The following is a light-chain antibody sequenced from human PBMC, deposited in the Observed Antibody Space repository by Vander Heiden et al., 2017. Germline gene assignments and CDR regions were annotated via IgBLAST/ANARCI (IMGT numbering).Light chain of an antibody. CDR3: CSYAVRYTHV. V-gene: IGLV2-11*01. J-gene: IGLJ3*02. Sequence: QSALTQPRSVSGSPGQSVTISCTGTSRDVGDYNYVSWYRQHPGKAPKLMIYDVTKRPSGVPDRFSGSKSGNTASLTISGLQSEDEADYYCCSYAVRYTHVFGGGTKLTVL. CDR1: SRDVGDYNY. CDR2: DVT.